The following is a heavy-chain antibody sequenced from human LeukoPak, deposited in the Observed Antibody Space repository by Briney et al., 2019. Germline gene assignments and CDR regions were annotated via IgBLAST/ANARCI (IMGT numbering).Heavy chain of an antibody. D-gene: IGHD5-24*01. V-gene: IGHV3-23*01. CDR1: GFTFSNYA. J-gene: IGHJ4*02. CDR2: ISGSGGTT. CDR3: AKVQEMDTILPPFHY. Sequence: GGSLRLSCAASGFTFSNYAMSWVRQAPGKGLEWVSAISGSGGTTLYADSVKGRFTISRDNSKNTLYLQVNSLRAADTAIYYCAKVQEMDTILPPFHYWGQGTLVTVFS.